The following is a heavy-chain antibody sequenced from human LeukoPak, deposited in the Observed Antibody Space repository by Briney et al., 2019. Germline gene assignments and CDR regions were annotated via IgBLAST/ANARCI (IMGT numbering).Heavy chain of an antibody. CDR1: GGSFSGYY. CDR2: INHSGST. CDR3: AIETKKADFDY. J-gene: IGHJ4*02. V-gene: IGHV4-34*01. Sequence: SETLSLTCAVYGGSFSGYYSSWIRQPPGKGLEWIGEINHSGSTNYNPSLKSRVTISVDTSKNQFSLKLSSVTAADTAVYYCAIETKKADFDYWGQGTLVTVSS. D-gene: IGHD2-15*01.